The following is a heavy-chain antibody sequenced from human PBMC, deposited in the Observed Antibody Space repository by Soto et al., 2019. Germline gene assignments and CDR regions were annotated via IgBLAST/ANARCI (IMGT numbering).Heavy chain of an antibody. CDR1: DFTFSTYS. J-gene: IGHJ5*02. Sequence: GGSLRLSCAASDFTFSTYSMNWVRQAPGKGLEWVSYISSSSSTIYYADSVKGRFTISRDNAKNSLYLQMNSLRAEDTAVYYCARGAYLNWFDPWGQGTLVTVS. CDR3: ARGAYLNWFDP. CDR2: ISSSSSTI. V-gene: IGHV3-48*01.